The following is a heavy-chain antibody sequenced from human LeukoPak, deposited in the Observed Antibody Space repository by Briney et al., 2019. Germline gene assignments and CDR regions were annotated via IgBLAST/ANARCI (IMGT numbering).Heavy chain of an antibody. V-gene: IGHV4-4*09. CDR1: GGSISSYY. CDR3: ARVGQYCSSISCYNLAYYYYMDV. CDR2: IYTSGST. D-gene: IGHD2-2*02. J-gene: IGHJ6*03. Sequence: SETLSLTCTVSGGSISSYYWSWIRQPPGKGLEWIGYIYTSGSTNYNPSLKSRVTISVDTSKNQFSLKLSSVTAADTAVYYCARVGQYCSSISCYNLAYYYYMDVWGKGTTVTVSS.